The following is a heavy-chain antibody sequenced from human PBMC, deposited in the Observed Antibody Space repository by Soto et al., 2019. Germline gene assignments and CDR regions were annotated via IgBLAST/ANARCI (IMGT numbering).Heavy chain of an antibody. CDR3: ATTKSDTQNYYYDLMDV. D-gene: IGHD5-18*01. CDR1: GYSFTSYW. Sequence: GASLKISCKGSGYSFTSYWLGWVRQIPVKGLEWMGIIYPGDSDTRYSPSFQGQVTISADKSISTAYLQWSSLKASDTAMYYCATTKSDTQNYYYDLMDVWCQRSPVTVSS. V-gene: IGHV5-51*01. J-gene: IGHJ6*02. CDR2: IYPGDSDT.